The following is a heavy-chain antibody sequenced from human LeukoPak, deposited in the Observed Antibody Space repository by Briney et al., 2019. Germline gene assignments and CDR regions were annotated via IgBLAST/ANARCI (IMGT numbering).Heavy chain of an antibody. J-gene: IGHJ4*02. CDR3: ARDVSMVRGVTTDY. V-gene: IGHV3-30*02. Sequence: TGGSLRLSCAASGFTFSSYGMHWVRQAPGKGLDWVAFIHHDGSNKYYADSVKGRFTISRDNSKNTLYLQMNSLRSEDTAVYYCARDVSMVRGVTTDYWGQGTLVTVSS. CDR1: GFTFSSYG. D-gene: IGHD3-10*01. CDR2: IHHDGSNK.